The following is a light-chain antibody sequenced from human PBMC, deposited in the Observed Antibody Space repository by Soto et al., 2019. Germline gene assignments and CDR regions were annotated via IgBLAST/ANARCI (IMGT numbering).Light chain of an antibody. CDR3: VAWDDSLNGHVV. CDR1: SSNIGSNT. Sequence: QSVLTQPPSASGTPGQRVTISCSGRSSNIGSNTVNWYQQLPGTAPKLVIYSNNKRPSGVPDRLSGSKSGTSASLAISGLQSEDEADYYCVAWDDSLNGHVVFGGGTKLTVL. V-gene: IGLV1-44*01. J-gene: IGLJ2*01. CDR2: SNN.